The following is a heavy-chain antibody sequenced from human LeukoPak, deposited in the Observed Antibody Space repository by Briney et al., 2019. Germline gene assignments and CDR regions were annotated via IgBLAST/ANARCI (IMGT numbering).Heavy chain of an antibody. D-gene: IGHD5-24*01. V-gene: IGHV4-4*07. CDR2: IYTSGST. CDR1: GVSISSYY. J-gene: IGHJ4*02. Sequence: PSETLSLTCSVSGVSISSYYWSWIRQPAGKGLEWIGRIYTSGSTNYNPSLKSRVTISVDTSKNQFSLKLSSVTAADTAVYYCARAGMATVEFDYWGQGTLVTVSS. CDR3: ARAGMATVEFDY.